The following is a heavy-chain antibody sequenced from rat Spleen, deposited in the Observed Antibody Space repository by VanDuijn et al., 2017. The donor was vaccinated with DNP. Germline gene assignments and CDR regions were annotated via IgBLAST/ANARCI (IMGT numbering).Heavy chain of an antibody. Sequence: EVQLVESGGGLVQPGRSLKLSCEVSRITFSDHNMAWVRQAPKKSLEWVATISYDGRDTYYRDSVKGRFTISRDNAQSTLYLQMDSLRSEDTATYYCARHRTIMPYYYVMDAWGQGASVTVSS. CDR1: RITFSDHN. D-gene: IGHD1-12*01. CDR3: ARHRTIMPYYYVMDA. CDR2: ISYDGRDT. J-gene: IGHJ4*01. V-gene: IGHV5-7*01.